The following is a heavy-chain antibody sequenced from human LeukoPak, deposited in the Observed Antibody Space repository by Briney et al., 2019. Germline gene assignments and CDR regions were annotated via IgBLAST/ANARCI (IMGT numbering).Heavy chain of an antibody. J-gene: IGHJ6*02. CDR1: GFTFSSYW. CDR3: AREPDIHDYDILTGYYNYYYYGMDV. V-gene: IGHV3-74*01. CDR2: INSDGSST. D-gene: IGHD3-9*01. Sequence: PGGSLRLSCAASGFTFSSYWMHWVRQAPGKGLVWVSRINSDGSSTSYADSVKGRFTISRDNAKNTLYLQMNSLRAEDTAVYYCAREPDIHDYDILTGYYNYYYYGMDVWGQGTTVTVSS.